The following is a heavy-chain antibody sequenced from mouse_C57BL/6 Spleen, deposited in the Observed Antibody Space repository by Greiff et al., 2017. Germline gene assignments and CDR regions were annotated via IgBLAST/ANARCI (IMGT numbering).Heavy chain of an antibody. CDR3: ARDRGGYYYGSSSYYAMDD. CDR2: INYDGSST. D-gene: IGHD1-1*01. V-gene: IGHV5-16*01. J-gene: IGHJ4*01. Sequence: EVMLVESEGGLVQPGSSMKLSCTASGFTFSDYYMAWVRQVPEKGLEWVANINYDGSSTYYLDSLKSRFIISRANAENILYLQLSSLTSEDTATYYCARDRGGYYYGSSSYYAMDDWGQGTSVTVSS. CDR1: GFTFSDYY.